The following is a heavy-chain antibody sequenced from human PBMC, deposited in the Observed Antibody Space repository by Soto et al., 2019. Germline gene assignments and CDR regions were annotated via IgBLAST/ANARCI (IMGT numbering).Heavy chain of an antibody. Sequence: QLVQSGGEVKEPGASVQVSCKASGYTFNNYGITWVRQAPGQGLEWLGWISVYNGNTNYDQNLQDRVTMTTDTSTNTAYLEVRNLRSDDTAVYYCARAGQYYDASGYADWGQGTLVTVSS. CDR1: GYTFNNYG. D-gene: IGHD3-22*01. V-gene: IGHV1-18*01. CDR2: ISVYNGNT. CDR3: ARAGQYYDASGYAD. J-gene: IGHJ4*02.